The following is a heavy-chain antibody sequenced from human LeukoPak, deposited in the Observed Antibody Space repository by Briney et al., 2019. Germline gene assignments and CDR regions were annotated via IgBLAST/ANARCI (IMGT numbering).Heavy chain of an antibody. CDR1: GGSISTYF. CDR2: FYYSGRT. CDR3: ATLRRYGSGTNYPPGYFDY. V-gene: IGHV4-59*04. D-gene: IGHD3-10*01. J-gene: IGHJ4*02. Sequence: PSETLSLTCNVSGGSISTYFWSWIRQPPGKGLEWVGTFYYSGRTYYNPSLKSRVSLSADTSQNLFSLHLNSVTAADTAVYYCATLRRYGSGTNYPPGYFDYWGQGTLVSVSS.